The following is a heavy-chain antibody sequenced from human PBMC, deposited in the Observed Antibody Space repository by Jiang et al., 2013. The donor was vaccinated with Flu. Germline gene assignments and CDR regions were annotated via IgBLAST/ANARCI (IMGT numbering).Heavy chain of an antibody. CDR1: GYSFTSYW. Sequence: GAEVKKPGESLKISCKGSGYSFTSYWIGWVRQMPGKGLEWVGIIYPGDSDTRYSPSFQGQVTISADKSISTAYLQWSSLKASDTAMYYCARGRTDRMKAAAGFDPWGQGTLVTVSS. D-gene: IGHD6-13*01. CDR3: ARGRTDRMKAAAGFDP. V-gene: IGHV5-51*01. CDR2: IYPGDSDT. J-gene: IGHJ5*02.